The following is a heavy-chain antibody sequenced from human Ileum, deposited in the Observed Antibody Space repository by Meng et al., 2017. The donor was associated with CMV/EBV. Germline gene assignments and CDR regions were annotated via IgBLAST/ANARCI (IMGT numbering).Heavy chain of an antibody. D-gene: IGHD2-2*01. CDR3: ARKYCSSSSCKGGHGMDV. CDR1: GYTFTSYD. Sequence: ASVKVSCKASGYTFTSYDINWVRQATGHGLEWMGWMNPNSGNTGYAQKFQGRVTMTRNTSISTAYMELSSLRSEDTAVYYCARKYCSSSSCKGGHGMDVWGQGTTVTVSS. V-gene: IGHV1-8*01. J-gene: IGHJ6*02. CDR2: MNPNSGNT.